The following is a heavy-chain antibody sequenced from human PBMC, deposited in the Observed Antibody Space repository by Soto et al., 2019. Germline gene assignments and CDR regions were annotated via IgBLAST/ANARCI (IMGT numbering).Heavy chain of an antibody. CDR2: ISAYNGNT. D-gene: IGHD2-2*01. V-gene: IGHV1-18*04. CDR3: ARGGIVVVPAAGSSWDTNFDY. CDR1: GYTFTSYG. J-gene: IGHJ4*02. Sequence: QVRLVQSGAEVKKPGASVKVSCKASGYTFTSYGISWVRQAPGQGLEWMGWISAYNGNTNYAQKLQGRVTMTTDTSTSTAYMELRSLRSDDTAVYYCARGGIVVVPAAGSSWDTNFDYWGQGTLVTVSS.